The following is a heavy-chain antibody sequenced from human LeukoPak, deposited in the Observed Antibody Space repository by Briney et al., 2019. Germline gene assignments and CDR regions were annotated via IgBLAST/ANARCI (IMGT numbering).Heavy chain of an antibody. J-gene: IGHJ4*02. CDR3: ARARIDPVDY. V-gene: IGHV3-30*04. CDR2: ISYDGSNK. D-gene: IGHD2/OR15-2a*01. Sequence: GGSLRLSCAASGFTFSSYAMQWVRQAPGKGLEWVAVISYDGSNKYYADSVKGRFTISRDNSKNTLYLQMNSLRAEDTAVYYCARARIDPVDYWGQGTLVTVSS. CDR1: GFTFSSYA.